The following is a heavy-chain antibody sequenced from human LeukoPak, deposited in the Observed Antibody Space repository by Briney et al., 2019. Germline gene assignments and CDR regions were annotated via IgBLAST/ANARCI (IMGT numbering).Heavy chain of an antibody. Sequence: SETLSLTCTVSGGSISNSSYFWGWIRQPPGKGLEWIGSIYFTGTTYYNPSLKSRVTVSENTSKNQLSLRVTSVTATDTAVYYCARGVNFCSSSHCRGDYFDSWGQGTLVTASS. CDR2: IYFTGTT. J-gene: IGHJ4*02. V-gene: IGHV4-39*01. D-gene: IGHD2-2*01. CDR1: GGSISNSSYF. CDR3: ARGVNFCSSSHCRGDYFDS.